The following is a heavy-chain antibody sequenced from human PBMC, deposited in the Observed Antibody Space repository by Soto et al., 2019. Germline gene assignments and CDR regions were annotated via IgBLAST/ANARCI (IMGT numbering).Heavy chain of an antibody. V-gene: IGHV3-53*01. Sequence: GGSLRLSCAASGFTVSSNYMSWVRQAPGKGLEWVSVIYAGGTTYYADSVKGRFTISRDNSKNTVYLQMNSLRADDTAVYYCARDHSYFDYWGQGTLVTVSS. J-gene: IGHJ4*02. CDR2: IYAGGTT. CDR1: GFTVSSNY. CDR3: ARDHSYFDY.